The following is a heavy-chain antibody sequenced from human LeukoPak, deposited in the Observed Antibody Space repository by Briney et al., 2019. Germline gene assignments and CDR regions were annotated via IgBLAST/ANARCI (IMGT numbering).Heavy chain of an antibody. CDR1: GFTFKTYA. Sequence: GRSLRLSCAASGFTFKTYAMHWVRQAPGRGLEWVAVISSDGSHKYHTDSVKGRFTISRDNSRNTLYLQMNSLRAEYTAVYYCARDQGYCSSTSCHDYHSDFDVWGRGTLVTVSS. J-gene: IGHJ2*01. V-gene: IGHV3-30-3*01. D-gene: IGHD2-2*01. CDR3: ARDQGYCSSTSCHDYHSDFDV. CDR2: ISSDGSHK.